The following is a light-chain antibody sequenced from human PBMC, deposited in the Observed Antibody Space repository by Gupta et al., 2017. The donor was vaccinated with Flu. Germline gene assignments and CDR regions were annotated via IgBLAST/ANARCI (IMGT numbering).Light chain of an antibody. J-gene: IGKJ2*01. CDR3: QQYDNLPYT. CDR2: DAS. Sequence: DIQMTQSPSSLSASVGDRVTITCQASQDISNYLNWYQQKPGKAPKLLIYDASNLETGVPSRFSGSGSGTDFTVTISSLQPEDIATYYCQQYDNLPYTFGQATKLEIK. CDR1: QDISNY. V-gene: IGKV1-33*01.